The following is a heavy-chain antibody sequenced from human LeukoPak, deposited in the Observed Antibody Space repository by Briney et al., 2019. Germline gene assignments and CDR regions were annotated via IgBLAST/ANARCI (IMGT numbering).Heavy chain of an antibody. V-gene: IGHV4-34*01. J-gene: IGHJ4*02. CDR2: INHSGST. CDR1: GGSFSGYY. CDR3: AAGKLLLAY. D-gene: IGHD2-2*01. Sequence: PSETLSLTCAVYGGSFSGYYWSWIRQPPGKGLEWIGEINHSGSTNYNPSLKSRVTISVDTSKNQFSLKLSSVTAADTAVYYCAAGKLLLAYWGQGTLVTVSS.